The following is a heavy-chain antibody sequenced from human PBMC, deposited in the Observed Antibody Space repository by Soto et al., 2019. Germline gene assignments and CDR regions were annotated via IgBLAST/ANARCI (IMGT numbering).Heavy chain of an antibody. CDR2: IYPGDSDT. CDR3: ARKFAPEFFDS. CDR1: GYTFSTYW. V-gene: IGHV5-51*01. Sequence: GESLKISCNGSGYTFSTYWIAWVRQMPGKGLEWMGIIYPGDSDTKYSPAFQGQVTISADKSINTAYLQWTSLEASDTAMYYCARKFAPEFFDSWGQGTLVTVSS. D-gene: IGHD3-10*01. J-gene: IGHJ4*02.